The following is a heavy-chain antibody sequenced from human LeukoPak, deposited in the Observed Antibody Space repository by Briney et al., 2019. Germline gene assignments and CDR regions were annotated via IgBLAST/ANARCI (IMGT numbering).Heavy chain of an antibody. CDR3: TTGAPRAYSGSYSNC. CDR2: IKSKTDGGTT. V-gene: IGHV3-15*01. J-gene: IGHJ4*02. D-gene: IGHD1-26*01. Sequence: GESLRLSCAAPGFTFSNAWMSWVRQAPGKGREWVGRIKSKTDGGTTDYAAPVKGRFTISRDDSQNTLYLQMNSLKTEDTAVYYCTTGAPRAYSGSYSNCWGQGTLVTVSS. CDR1: GFTFSNAW.